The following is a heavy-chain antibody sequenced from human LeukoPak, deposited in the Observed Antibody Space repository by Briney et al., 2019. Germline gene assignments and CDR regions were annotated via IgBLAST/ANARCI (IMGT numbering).Heavy chain of an antibody. J-gene: IGHJ4*02. D-gene: IGHD2-21*02. CDR1: GYTFTGYY. V-gene: IGHV1-2*02. CDR3: ARDWNCGGDCYST. Sequence: ASVKVSCKASGYTFTGYYMHWVRQAPGQGLEWMGWINPNSGGTNYAQKFRGRVTMTRETSISTAYMELSRLRSDDTAVYYCARDWNCGGDCYSTWGQGTLVTVSS. CDR2: INPNSGGT.